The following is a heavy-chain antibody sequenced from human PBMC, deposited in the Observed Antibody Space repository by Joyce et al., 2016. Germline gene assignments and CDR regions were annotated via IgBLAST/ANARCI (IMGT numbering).Heavy chain of an antibody. CDR2: MYNSETT. CDR1: GDSFSGTSYY. CDR3: ATSLPSRVGGFQFFGMDV. V-gene: IGHV4-61*01. Sequence: HLQESGPGLVKPSETLSLTCTISGDSFSGTSYYWSWIRQSPGKGLEWLGFMYNSETTHYNPCLGGRLSSAVGAAKKQFSLRLTSVTSADTAVYYCATSLPSRVGGFQFFGMDVWGQGTTVIVS. D-gene: IGHD3-10*01. J-gene: IGHJ6*02.